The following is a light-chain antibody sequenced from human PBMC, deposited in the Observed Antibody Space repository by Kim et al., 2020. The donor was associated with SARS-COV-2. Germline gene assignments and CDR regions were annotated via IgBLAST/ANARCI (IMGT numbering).Light chain of an antibody. J-gene: IGLJ3*02. CDR2: DVT. CDR3: SSYTSSSTRV. CDR1: SSDVGAYNY. V-gene: IGLV2-14*03. Sequence: GQSITISCTGTSSDVGAYNYVSWFQQHPGKAPKLMIYDVTKRPSGVSNRFSGSKSGNTASLTISGLQADDEADYYCSSYTSSSTRVFGGGTQLTVL.